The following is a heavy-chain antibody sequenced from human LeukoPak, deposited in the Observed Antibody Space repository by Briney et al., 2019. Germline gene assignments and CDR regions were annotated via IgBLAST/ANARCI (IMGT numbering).Heavy chain of an antibody. D-gene: IGHD3-10*01. CDR3: ARVDASGSYFDY. CDR2: ISGSTTYT. CDR1: GFTFSSHA. J-gene: IGHJ4*02. V-gene: IGHV3-23*01. Sequence: GGSLRLSCVASGFTFSSHAMSWVRQAPGKGLEWVSAISGSTTYTYYADSVKGRFTISRDNSKNTLYLQMSSLRAEDTAVYYCARVDASGSYFDYWGQGTLVTVSS.